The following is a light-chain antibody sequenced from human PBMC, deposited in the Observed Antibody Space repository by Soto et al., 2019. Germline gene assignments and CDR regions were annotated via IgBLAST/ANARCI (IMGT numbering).Light chain of an antibody. CDR3: CSYTSNITPYV. Sequence: QSALTQPASVSGSPGQSITISCTGTNSDLGSYKLVSWYQQHPGKAPKLLIYGVSNRPSGVSNRFSASKSGNTASLTISGLQAEDETDYYCCSYTSNITPYVFGTGTKLTVL. J-gene: IGLJ1*01. V-gene: IGLV2-14*02. CDR2: GVS. CDR1: NSDLGSYKL.